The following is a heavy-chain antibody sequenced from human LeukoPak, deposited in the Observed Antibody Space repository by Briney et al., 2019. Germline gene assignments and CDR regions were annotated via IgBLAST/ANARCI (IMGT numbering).Heavy chain of an antibody. CDR1: GGSFSGYY. Sequence: SETLSLTCAVYGGSFSGYYWSWIRQPPGKGLEWIGEINHSGSTNYNPSLKSRVTISVDTSKNQFSLKLSSVTAADTAVYYCARGRNDYVWGSYRYPFDPWGQGTLVTVSS. D-gene: IGHD3-16*02. V-gene: IGHV4-34*01. CDR2: INHSGST. J-gene: IGHJ5*02. CDR3: ARGRNDYVWGSYRYPFDP.